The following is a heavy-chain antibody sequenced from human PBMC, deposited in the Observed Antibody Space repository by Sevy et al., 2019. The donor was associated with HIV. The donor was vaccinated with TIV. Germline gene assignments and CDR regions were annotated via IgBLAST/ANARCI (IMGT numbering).Heavy chain of an antibody. D-gene: IGHD3-16*01. J-gene: IGHJ1*01. V-gene: IGHV3-15*01. CDR3: TTGGSLFQH. Sequence: GGSLRLSCAASGFTFSNVWMSWVRQAPGKGLQWVAHFKSKTDGGTTDYAAPVRGRFTISRDDSKNTLSLQMNSLKTEDTAVYYCTTGGSLFQHWGQGTLFTVSS. CDR1: GFTFSNVW. CDR2: FKSKTDGGTT.